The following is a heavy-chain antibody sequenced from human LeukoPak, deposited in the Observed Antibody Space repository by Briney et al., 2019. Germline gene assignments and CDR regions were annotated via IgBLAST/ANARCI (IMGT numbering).Heavy chain of an antibody. CDR1: GYTFNSHG. CDR2: MNPNSGNT. V-gene: IGHV1-8*03. J-gene: IGHJ4*02. Sequence: ASVKVSCKASGYTFNSHGITWVRQATGQGLEWMGWMNPNSGNTGYAQKFQGRVTITRNTSISTAYMELSSLRSEDTAVYYCARGPKCGYWGQGTLVTVSS. CDR3: ARGPKCGY.